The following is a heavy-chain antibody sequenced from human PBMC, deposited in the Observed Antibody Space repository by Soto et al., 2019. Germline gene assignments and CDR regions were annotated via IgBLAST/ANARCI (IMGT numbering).Heavy chain of an antibody. CDR1: GASISGFY. Sequence: SETLSLTCTVSGASISGFYWRWIRKSAGKGLEWIGRIYATGTTDYNPSLKSRVMMSVDTSKKQFSLKLRSVTAADTAVYYCVRDGTKTLRDWFDPWGQGISVTVSS. V-gene: IGHV4-4*07. CDR2: IYATGTT. CDR3: VRDGTKTLRDWFDP. J-gene: IGHJ5*02. D-gene: IGHD1-1*01.